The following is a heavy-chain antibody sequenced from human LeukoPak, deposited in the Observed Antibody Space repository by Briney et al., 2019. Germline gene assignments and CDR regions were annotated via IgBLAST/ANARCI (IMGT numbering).Heavy chain of an antibody. Sequence: PSETLSLTCTASGGSISSYYWSWIRQPPGKGLEWIGSIYHSGSTYYNPSLKSRVTISVDTSKNQFSLKLSSVTAADTAVYYCATKDYKAFTDWGQGTLVTVSS. V-gene: IGHV4-59*04. D-gene: IGHD4/OR15-4a*01. CDR2: IYHSGST. CDR3: ATKDYKAFTD. CDR1: GGSISSYY. J-gene: IGHJ4*02.